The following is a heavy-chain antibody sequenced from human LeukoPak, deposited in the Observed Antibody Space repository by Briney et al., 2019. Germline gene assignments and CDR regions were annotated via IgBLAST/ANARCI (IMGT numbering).Heavy chain of an antibody. V-gene: IGHV3-74*01. CDR1: GFTFSSYA. D-gene: IGHD3-3*01. Sequence: GGSLRLSCAASGFTFSSYAMSWVRHAPGQGLVWVSRIKGDGISTNYADSVKGRFTISRDIAKNTLYLQMNSLRAEDTGVYYCAKDHYWSIDYWGRGTLVTVSS. J-gene: IGHJ4*02. CDR2: IKGDGIST. CDR3: AKDHYWSIDY.